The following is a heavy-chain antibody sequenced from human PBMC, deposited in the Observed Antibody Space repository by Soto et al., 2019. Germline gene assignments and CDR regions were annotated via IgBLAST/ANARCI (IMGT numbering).Heavy chain of an antibody. D-gene: IGHD2-15*01. J-gene: IGHJ4*02. V-gene: IGHV1-18*01. Sequence: ASVKVSCEASGYTFNAYAISCMRQAPGQGLEWMGWINTNNGNTNNAQRLQGRVTMTTDTSTSTAYMELRSLRLDDTAVYYCARQERPRYCSGGSCSGYTFDYWGQGTLVTVSS. CDR1: GYTFNAYA. CDR3: ARQERPRYCSGGSCSGYTFDY. CDR2: INTNNGNT.